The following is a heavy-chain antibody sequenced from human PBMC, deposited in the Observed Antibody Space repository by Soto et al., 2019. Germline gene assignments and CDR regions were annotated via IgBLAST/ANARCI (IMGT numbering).Heavy chain of an antibody. CDR1: GVPISTYY. CDR2: NYQSGTT. Sequence: AETRSLTCAVSGVPISTYYWSWIRQPPGKGLEWIGYNYQSGTTNYNPSLKSRVTISVDTSKNQFSLRLTSVTAADTAIYYCVREAYNGYGHASEHWGQGNLVNVSS. J-gene: IGHJ4*02. CDR3: VREAYNGYGHASEH. D-gene: IGHD5-12*01. V-gene: IGHV4-59*01.